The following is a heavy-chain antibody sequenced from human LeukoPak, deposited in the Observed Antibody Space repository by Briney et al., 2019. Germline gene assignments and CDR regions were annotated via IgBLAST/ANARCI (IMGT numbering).Heavy chain of an antibody. CDR1: GYTFTGYY. Sequence: ASVKVSCKASGYTFTGYYMHWVRQAPGQGLEWMGWINPNSGDTNYAQKFQGRVTMTRDTSVSTAYMELSRLRSDDTAVYYCATHSPEWRYSGYYNYYYIDVWGKGTTVTVSS. J-gene: IGHJ6*03. CDR2: INPNSGDT. D-gene: IGHD5-12*01. CDR3: ATHSPEWRYSGYYNYYYIDV. V-gene: IGHV1-2*02.